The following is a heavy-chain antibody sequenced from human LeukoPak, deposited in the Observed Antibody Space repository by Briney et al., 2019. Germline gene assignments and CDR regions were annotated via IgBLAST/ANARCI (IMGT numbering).Heavy chain of an antibody. J-gene: IGHJ1*01. CDR1: GYSFTNFW. Sequence: GESLKISCQGSGYSFTNFWIGWVRQMPGKGLEWLGIIHPTDSDTRYNPSFQGQVTISADKSINTAYLQWNSLKVSDTAKYYCARQDYGPYPEYFQHWGQGTLVTVSS. CDR3: ARQDYGPYPEYFQH. D-gene: IGHD4-17*01. V-gene: IGHV5-51*01. CDR2: IHPTDSDT.